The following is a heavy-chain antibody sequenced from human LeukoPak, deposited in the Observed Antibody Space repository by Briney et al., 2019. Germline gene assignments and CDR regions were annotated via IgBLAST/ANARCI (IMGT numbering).Heavy chain of an antibody. V-gene: IGHV3-23*01. D-gene: IGHD3-22*01. CDR1: GFTFTSYA. CDR2: MSGSGAST. Sequence: GGSLRLSCAGTGFTFTSYAKTWVRQAPGMGLEWVSAMSGSGASTYYADSVRGRFTISRDDSKNTLYLQVNSLRADDTAVYYCARGSSASTYYNMDVWGKGTTVTVSS. J-gene: IGHJ6*03. CDR3: ARGSSASTYYNMDV.